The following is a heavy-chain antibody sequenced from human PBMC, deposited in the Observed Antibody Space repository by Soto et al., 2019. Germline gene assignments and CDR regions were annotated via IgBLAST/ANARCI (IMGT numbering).Heavy chain of an antibody. J-gene: IGHJ6*02. D-gene: IGHD7-27*01. Sequence: RLSCAASGFTFSSYGMHWVRQAPGKGLEWVAVISYDGSNKYYADSVKGRFTISRDNSKNTLYLQMNSLRAEDTAVYYCAKELGTLYYYYGMDVWGQGTTVTVSS. CDR2: ISYDGSNK. CDR1: GFTFSSYG. V-gene: IGHV3-30*18. CDR3: AKELGTLYYYYGMDV.